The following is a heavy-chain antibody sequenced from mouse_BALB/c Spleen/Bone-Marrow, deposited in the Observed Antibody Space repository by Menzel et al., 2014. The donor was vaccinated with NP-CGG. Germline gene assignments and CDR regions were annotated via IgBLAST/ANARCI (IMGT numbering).Heavy chain of an antibody. V-gene: IGHV1S29*02. Sequence: EVQLQQSGPELVKPGASVKISCKASGYTFTDYNMHWVKQSHGKSLEWIGYTYPYNGGTSGTGYNQKFKSKAILTVDKSSSTAYMELRSLTSEDSAVYYCARELGGAYWGQGTLVTVSA. CDR3: ARELGGAY. CDR2: TYPYNGGTSGT. J-gene: IGHJ3*01. D-gene: IGHD4-1*01. CDR1: GYTFTDYN.